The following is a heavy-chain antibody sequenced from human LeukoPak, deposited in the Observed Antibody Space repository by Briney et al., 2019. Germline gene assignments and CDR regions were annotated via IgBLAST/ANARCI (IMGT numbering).Heavy chain of an antibody. CDR2: ISAYNGNT. CDR3: ARSRLGRLSHPKHSEYFQH. CDR1: GYTFSSYG. D-gene: IGHD3-10*01. Sequence: ASVKVSCKASGYTFSSYGISWVRQAPGQGLEWMAWISAYNGNTNYAQKLQGRVTMTTDTSTSTAYMELRSLRSDDTAVYYCARSRLGRLSHPKHSEYFQHWGQGTLVTASS. J-gene: IGHJ1*01. V-gene: IGHV1-18*01.